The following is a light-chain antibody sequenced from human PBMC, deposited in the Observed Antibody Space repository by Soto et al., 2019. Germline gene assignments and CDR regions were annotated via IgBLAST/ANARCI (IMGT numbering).Light chain of an antibody. J-gene: IGKJ5*01. V-gene: IGKV1-5*01. Sequence: DIQMTQSPSTLSAFVGDRVTITCRASQSVSSSLAWYQQKPGKAPKLLIYDASTLESGVPSRFSGSGYGTEFTLTINSLQPGDFATYYCQQRSNWPPGTFGQGTRLEIK. CDR1: QSVSSS. CDR3: QQRSNWPPGT. CDR2: DAS.